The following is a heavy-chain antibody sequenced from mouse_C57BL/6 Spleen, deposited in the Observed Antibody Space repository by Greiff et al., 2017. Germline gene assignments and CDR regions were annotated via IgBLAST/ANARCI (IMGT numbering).Heavy chain of an antibody. D-gene: IGHD1-3*01. CDR2: ISSGGSYT. V-gene: IGHV5-6*02. J-gene: IGHJ4*01. CDR1: GFTFSSYG. Sequence: DVMLVESGGDLVKPGGSLKLSCAASGFTFSSYGMSWVRQTPDKRLEWVATISSGGSYTYYPDSVKGRFTISRDNAKNTLYLQMSSLKSEDTAMYYCARHNEDYAMDYWGQGTSVTVSS. CDR3: ARHNEDYAMDY.